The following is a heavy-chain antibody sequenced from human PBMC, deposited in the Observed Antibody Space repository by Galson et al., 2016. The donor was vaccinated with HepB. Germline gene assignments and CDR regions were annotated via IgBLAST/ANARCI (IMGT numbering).Heavy chain of an antibody. Sequence: TLRLSCAVSGFIFKDHYMSWIRQAPGEGLEYIAYISASGNTIHYSNSVKGRISVSRDNAKKSRYLQINVVTAADTAVYYCARGIGRSWYSGAFDVWGGGAMVTVSA. CDR3: ARGIGRSWYSGAFDV. CDR2: ISASGNTI. V-gene: IGHV3-11*01. D-gene: IGHD6-13*01. J-gene: IGHJ3*01. CDR1: GFIFKDHY.